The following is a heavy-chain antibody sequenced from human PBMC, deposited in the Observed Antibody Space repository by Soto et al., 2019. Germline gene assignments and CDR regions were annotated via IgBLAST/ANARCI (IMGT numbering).Heavy chain of an antibody. J-gene: IGHJ4*02. V-gene: IGHV3-23*01. Sequence: EVQVLESGGDLIQPGGSLRLSCAASGFTFSDYVMIWVRQAPGGGLEWVSAISGGGASTYYADSVKGRFTTSRDNSKNTLFLQMNRLRAEDTAIYYCAKGSAAARPYYFDYWVQGTLVTVSS. D-gene: IGHD2-2*02. CDR2: ISGGGAST. CDR1: GFTFSDYV. CDR3: AKGSAAARPYYFDY.